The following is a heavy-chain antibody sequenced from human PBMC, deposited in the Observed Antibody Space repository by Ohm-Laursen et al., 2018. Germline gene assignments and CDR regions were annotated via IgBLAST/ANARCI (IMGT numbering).Heavy chain of an antibody. D-gene: IGHD3-10*01. V-gene: IGHV3-53*05. Sequence: SLRLSCAASGFTVSSNYMSWVRQAPGKGLEWVSVIYSGGSTYYADSVKDRVTISRDNSKNTLYLQMNSLRAEDTAVYYCARTFRDYYYYGMDVWGQGTTVTVSS. CDR1: GFTVSSNY. CDR3: ARTFRDYYYYGMDV. J-gene: IGHJ6*02. CDR2: IYSGGST.